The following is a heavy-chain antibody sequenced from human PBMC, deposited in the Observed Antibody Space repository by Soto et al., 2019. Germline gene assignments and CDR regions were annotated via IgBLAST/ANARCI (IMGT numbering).Heavy chain of an antibody. CDR3: TLQNARGVPDY. D-gene: IGHD3-10*01. CDR1: GFTFSNAW. CDR2: IKSKTDGGTT. V-gene: IGHV3-15*07. J-gene: IGHJ4*02. Sequence: EVQLVESGGGLVKPGGSLRLSCAASGFTFSNAWMNWVRQAPGKGLEWVGRIKSKTDGGTTDYAAPVKGRFTISRDDSKNTLYLQMNRLKTEDTAVYYCTLQNARGVPDYWGQGTLVTVSS.